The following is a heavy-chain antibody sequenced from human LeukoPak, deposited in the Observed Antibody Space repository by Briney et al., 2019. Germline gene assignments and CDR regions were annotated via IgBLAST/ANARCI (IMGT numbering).Heavy chain of an antibody. Sequence: ASAKVSCKASGYTFTGYYMHWVRQAPGQGLEWMGWINPDSGGTNYAQKFQGRVTMTRDTSISTVYMQLSRLRSDDTAVYYCAGAGYSGNYYYYFDFWGQGTLVTVSS. V-gene: IGHV1-2*02. J-gene: IGHJ4*02. CDR2: INPDSGGT. D-gene: IGHD1-26*01. CDR3: AGAGYSGNYYYYFDF. CDR1: GYTFTGYY.